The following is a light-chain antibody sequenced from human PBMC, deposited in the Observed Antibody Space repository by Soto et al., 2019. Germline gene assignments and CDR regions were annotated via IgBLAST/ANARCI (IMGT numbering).Light chain of an antibody. V-gene: IGLV1-44*01. CDR1: NSNIGSNT. CDR3: SSYTNINTRACV. J-gene: IGLJ1*01. Sequence: QSVLTQPPSASGTPGQRVTISCSGSNSNIGSNTVNWYQHLPGTAPKLLIFSDNQRPSGVPDRFSGSKSGTSASLAISGLQSEDEADYYCSSYTNINTRACVFGTGTKLTVL. CDR2: SDN.